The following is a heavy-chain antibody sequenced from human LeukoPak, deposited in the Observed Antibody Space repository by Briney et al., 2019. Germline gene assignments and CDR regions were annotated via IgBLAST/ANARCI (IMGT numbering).Heavy chain of an antibody. CDR1: GYTFTSYA. D-gene: IGHD3-10*01. V-gene: IGHV1-3*01. CDR2: INAGNGNT. Sequence: GSVKVSCTASGYTFTSYAMHWVRQAPGQRLEWMGWINAGNGNTKYSQKFQGRVTITRDTSASTAYMELSSLRSEDTAVYYCARDRNVVRGVILSNWFDPWGQGTLVTVSS. CDR3: ARDRNVVRGVILSNWFDP. J-gene: IGHJ5*02.